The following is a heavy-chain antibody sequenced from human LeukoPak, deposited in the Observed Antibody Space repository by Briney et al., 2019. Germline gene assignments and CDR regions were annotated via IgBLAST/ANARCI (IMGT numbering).Heavy chain of an antibody. CDR1: GDTFTSYY. Sequence: ASVKVSCKASGDTFTSYYMHWVRQAPGQGLEWMGIINPSGGSTSYAQKFQGRVTMTRDTSTSTVYMELSSLRSEDTAVYYCARLTLAAAGRGVFDYWGQGTLVTVSS. D-gene: IGHD6-13*01. V-gene: IGHV1-46*01. CDR2: INPSGGST. CDR3: ARLTLAAAGRGVFDY. J-gene: IGHJ4*02.